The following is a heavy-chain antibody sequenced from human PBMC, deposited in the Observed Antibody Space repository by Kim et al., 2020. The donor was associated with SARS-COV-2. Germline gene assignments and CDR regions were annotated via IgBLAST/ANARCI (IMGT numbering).Heavy chain of an antibody. J-gene: IGHJ1*01. D-gene: IGHD2-15*01. CDR3: VNWGFCRGGRCDRFLQH. Sequence: GGSLRLSCAASGFTFSTYDMSWVRQAPGKGLEWVSAISSSGEGTFYADSVKGRFPISRDNTQDTLYLQLNNLRAEDTAVYYCVNWGFCRGGRCDRFLQHWGQGTPVSVS. CDR2: ISSSGEGT. CDR1: GFTFSTYD. V-gene: IGHV3-23*01.